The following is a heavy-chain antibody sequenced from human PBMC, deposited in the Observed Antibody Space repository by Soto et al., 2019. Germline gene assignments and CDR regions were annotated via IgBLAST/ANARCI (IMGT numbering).Heavy chain of an antibody. CDR3: ARGGLGYGPKYYYYYYMDV. J-gene: IGHJ6*03. CDR1: GGSFSGYY. D-gene: IGHD5-18*01. V-gene: IGHV4-34*01. Sequence: QVQLQQWGAGLLKPSETLSLTCAVYGGSFSGYYWSWIRQPPGKGLEWIGEINHSGSTNYNPSLKSRVTISVDTSKNQFSLKLSYVTAADTAVYYCARGGLGYGPKYYYYYYMDVWGKGTTVTVSS. CDR2: INHSGST.